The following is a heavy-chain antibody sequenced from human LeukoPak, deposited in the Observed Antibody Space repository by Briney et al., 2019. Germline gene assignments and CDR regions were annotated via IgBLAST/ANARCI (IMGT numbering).Heavy chain of an antibody. J-gene: IGHJ4*02. CDR1: GFTFSSYA. D-gene: IGHD5-12*01. CDR3: AKDRSRYSGYDFDY. CDR2: ISGSGEST. V-gene: IGHV3-23*01. Sequence: GGSLRLSCAASGFTFSSYAMSWVRHAPGKGLEWVSGISGSGESTYYADSVKGRFTISRDNSKNTLYLQMNSLRAEDTAVYYCAKDRSRYSGYDFDYWGQGTLVTVSS.